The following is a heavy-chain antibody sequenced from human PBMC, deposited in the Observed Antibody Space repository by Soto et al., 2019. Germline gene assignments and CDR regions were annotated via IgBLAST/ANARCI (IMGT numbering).Heavy chain of an antibody. V-gene: IGHV3-21*01. CDR3: ARDPPPDFWSGHTRRYGMDV. D-gene: IGHD3-3*01. CDR1: GFTFSSYS. CDR2: ISSSSSYI. Sequence: PGGSLRLSCAASGFTFSSYSMNWVRQAPGKGLEWVSSISSSSSYIYYADSVKGRSTISRDNAKNSLYLQMNSLRAEDAAVYYCARDPPPDFWSGHTRRYGMDVWGQGTTVTVSS. J-gene: IGHJ6*02.